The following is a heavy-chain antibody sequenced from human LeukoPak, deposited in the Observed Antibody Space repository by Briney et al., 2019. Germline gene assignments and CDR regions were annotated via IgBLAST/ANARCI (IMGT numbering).Heavy chain of an antibody. V-gene: IGHV1-46*01. CDR2: IYPRDGSA. CDR3: ARDQEGFDY. CDR1: GYTFTSNY. J-gene: IGHJ4*02. Sequence: ASVKVSCKASGYTFTSNYIHWVRQAPGQGLEWMGMIYPRDGSASYAQKFQGRVTVTRDTSTSTVHMELSGLRSEDTAVYYCARDQEGFDYWGQGTLVTVSS.